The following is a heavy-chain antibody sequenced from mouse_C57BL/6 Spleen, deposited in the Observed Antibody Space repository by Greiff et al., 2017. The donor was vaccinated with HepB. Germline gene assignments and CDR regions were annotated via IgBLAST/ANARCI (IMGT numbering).Heavy chain of an antibody. J-gene: IGHJ4*01. Sequence: VQLQQSGADLARPGASVKMSCKASGYTFTSYTIHWVNQRPGQGLEWIGYINPSSGYTKYNQKFKEKAKLTADKSSSTAYMQLSSLTSEYSAVDYCAREAYYGYDCAMDYRGQGTSVTVSS. D-gene: IGHD2-9*01. CDR2: INPSSGYT. V-gene: IGHV1-4*01. CDR3: AREAYYGYDCAMDY. CDR1: GYTFTSYT.